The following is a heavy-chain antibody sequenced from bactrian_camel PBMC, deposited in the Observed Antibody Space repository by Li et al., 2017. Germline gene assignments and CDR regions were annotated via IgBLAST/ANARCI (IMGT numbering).Heavy chain of an antibody. V-gene: IGHV3S55*01. Sequence: QLVESGGGSVQAGGSLRLSCAGSRYAYNSYCMGWFRQTPGKERDGVAAIDRDGRTRIADSVKGRFTISRDNANNTLHLELNRLKTEDTAMYYCAAASTGWFGFWDYWGKGTQVTVS. CDR2: IDRDGRT. D-gene: IGHD7*01. J-gene: IGHJ4*01. CDR3: AAASTGWFGFWDY. CDR1: RYAYNSYC.